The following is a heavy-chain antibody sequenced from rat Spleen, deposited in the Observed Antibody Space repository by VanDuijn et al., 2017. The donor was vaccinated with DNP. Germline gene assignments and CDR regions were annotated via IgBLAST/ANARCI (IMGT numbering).Heavy chain of an antibody. J-gene: IGHJ1*01. D-gene: IGHD1-4*01. V-gene: IGHV1-43*01. Sequence: QVQLQQSGAELAKPGSSVKISCKASGYTFTSNYIGWIKQTTGQDREYIGYINTGSGGTNYNEKFKGKATLTVDKSSSTAFMQLSSLTPDDSAVYYCARRRLPYWYFDFWGPGTMVTVSS. CDR1: GYTFTSNY. CDR3: ARRRLPYWYFDF. CDR2: INTGSGGT.